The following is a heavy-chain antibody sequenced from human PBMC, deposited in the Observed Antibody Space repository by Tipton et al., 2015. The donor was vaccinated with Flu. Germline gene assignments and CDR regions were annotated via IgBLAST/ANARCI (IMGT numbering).Heavy chain of an antibody. CDR2: IHTNGKT. CDR3: ARDYLLGDLSFFDN. D-gene: IGHD3-16*02. Sequence: TLSLTCSVSEDHMSNFYWSWVRQPAGEGLEWIGRIHTNGKTDYNPSLKSRVAMSIATSKNQFSLKLSSVTVADTAVYYCARDYLLGDLSFFDNWGQGTLVTVSS. CDR1: EDHMSNFY. J-gene: IGHJ4*02. V-gene: IGHV4-4*07.